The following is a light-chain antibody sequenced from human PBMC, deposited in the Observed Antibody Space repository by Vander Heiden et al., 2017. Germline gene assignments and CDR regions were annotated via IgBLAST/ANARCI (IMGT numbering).Light chain of an antibody. V-gene: IGKV1-39*01. J-gene: IGKJ1*01. Sequence: IQMTQSPSSLSASVGDRVTITCRASQRISRYLNWYQHKPGKAPKLLIYGASSLQTGVPSRFSGSGSGTDFPLTVASLQPEDFATYYCLHSYTAPRTFGQGTKVEIK. CDR2: GAS. CDR3: LHSYTAPRT. CDR1: QRISRY.